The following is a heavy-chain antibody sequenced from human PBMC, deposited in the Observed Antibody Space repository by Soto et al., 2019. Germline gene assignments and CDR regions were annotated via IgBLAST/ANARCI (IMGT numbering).Heavy chain of an antibody. CDR3: AAGDSSDTGDH. CDR1: GDTLSHYG. J-gene: IGHJ4*02. Sequence: TVKVSCKASGDTLSHYGVSWVRQVPGKGLEWMGGTTAILGARDYAQKFQGRMTITSDESTTTSYMELNSLTSDDTAVYYCAAGDSSDTGDHWGQGTLVTVSS. V-gene: IGHV1-69*13. D-gene: IGHD5-18*01. CDR2: TTAILGAR.